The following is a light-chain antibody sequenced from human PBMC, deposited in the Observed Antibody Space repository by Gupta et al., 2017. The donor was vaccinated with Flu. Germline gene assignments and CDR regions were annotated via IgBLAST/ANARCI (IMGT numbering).Light chain of an antibody. CDR3: QQNDSAPQK. Sequence: DIQVTQSPSSVSASVGDRVTITCRITQSVSTYLYWYQQKPGKVPKVLIYTASTLQSGVPSRFSGSGSGTEFTLTISCLQPEDFATYYCQQNDSAPQKFGQGTKVDFK. J-gene: IGKJ1*01. V-gene: IGKV1-39*01. CDR1: QSVSTY. CDR2: TAS.